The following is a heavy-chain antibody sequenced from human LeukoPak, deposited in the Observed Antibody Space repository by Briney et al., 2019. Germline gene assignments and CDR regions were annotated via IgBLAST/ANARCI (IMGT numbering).Heavy chain of an antibody. D-gene: IGHD5-24*01. J-gene: IGHJ4*02. CDR1: GDSISSHY. CDR2: ITYSGST. V-gene: IGHV4-59*08. CDR3: ARHRGDGYNYDY. Sequence: SETLSLTCTVSGDSISSHYWGWIRQPPGKGLEWIGYITYSGSTNYNPSLKSQVTVSVDTSKNQFSLKLSSVTAADTAVYYCARHRGDGYNYDYWGQGTLVTVSS.